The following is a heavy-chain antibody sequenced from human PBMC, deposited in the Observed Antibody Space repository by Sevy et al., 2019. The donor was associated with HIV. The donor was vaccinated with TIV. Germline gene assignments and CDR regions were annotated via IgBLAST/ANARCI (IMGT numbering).Heavy chain of an antibody. CDR3: ARVRVSMITFGGAITGIYYYYYMDV. D-gene: IGHD3-16*01. CDR1: GFTVSSNY. Sequence: GGSLRLSCAASGFTVSSNYMSWVRQAPGKGLEWVSVIYSGGSTYYADSVKGRFTISRDNSKNTLYFQMNSLRAEDTAVYYCARVRVSMITFGGAITGIYYYYYMDVWGKGTTVTVSS. CDR2: IYSGGST. V-gene: IGHV3-53*01. J-gene: IGHJ6*03.